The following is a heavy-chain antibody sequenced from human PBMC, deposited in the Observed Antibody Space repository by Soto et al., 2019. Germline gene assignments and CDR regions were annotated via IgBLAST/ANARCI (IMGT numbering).Heavy chain of an antibody. CDR1: GGTFSSYA. CDR2: IIPISGTA. Sequence: QVQLVQSGAEVKKPGSSVKVSCKAYGGTFSSYAISWVRQAPGQGLEWMGGIIPISGTANYAQKLQGRVTITADESTSTAYMELSSLRSEDTAVYYCARSQGSSTSLEIYYYYYYGMDVWGQGTTVTVSS. V-gene: IGHV1-69*01. CDR3: ARSQGSSTSLEIYYYYYYGMDV. J-gene: IGHJ6*02. D-gene: IGHD2-2*01.